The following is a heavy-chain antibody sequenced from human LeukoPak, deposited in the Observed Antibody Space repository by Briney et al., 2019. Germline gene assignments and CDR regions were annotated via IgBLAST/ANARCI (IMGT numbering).Heavy chain of an antibody. CDR3: ASQDYGSGSSAFDI. D-gene: IGHD3-10*01. CDR2: IYSGGST. Sequence: GGSLRLSCAASGFTVSSNYMSWVRQAPGKGLDWVSVIYSGGSTYYADSVKGRFTISRDNSKNTLYLQMNSLRAEDTAVYYCASQDYGSGSSAFDIWGQGTMVTVSS. V-gene: IGHV3-66*04. J-gene: IGHJ3*02. CDR1: GFTVSSNY.